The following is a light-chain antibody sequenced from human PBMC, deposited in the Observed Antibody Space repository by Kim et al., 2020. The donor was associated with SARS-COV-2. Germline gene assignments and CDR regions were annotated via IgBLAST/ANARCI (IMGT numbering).Light chain of an antibody. Sequence: EIVMTQSPDSLSVSPGERATLSCRASQSISSNLAWYQQKPGQAPRLLIYDASTRATGIPARFSGSGSGTEFTLTISSLQSEDLAVYHCLQYNNWPPEYTFGQGTKLEI. CDR2: DAS. CDR3: LQYNNWPPEYT. CDR1: QSISSN. V-gene: IGKV3-15*01. J-gene: IGKJ2*01.